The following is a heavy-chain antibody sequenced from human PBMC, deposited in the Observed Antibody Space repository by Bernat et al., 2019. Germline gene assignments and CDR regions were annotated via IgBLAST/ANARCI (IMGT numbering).Heavy chain of an antibody. CDR1: GFTVSSNY. CDR3: ARGGTMVRGVTRYFDL. CDR2: IYSGGST. V-gene: IGHV3-53*02. D-gene: IGHD3-10*01. J-gene: IGHJ2*01. Sequence: EVQLVETGGGSIQPGGSLRLSCAASGFTVSSNYMSWVRQAPGKGLEWVSVIYSGGSTYYADSVKGRFTISRDNSKNTLYLQMNSLRAEDTAVYYCARGGTMVRGVTRYFDLWGRGTLVTVSS.